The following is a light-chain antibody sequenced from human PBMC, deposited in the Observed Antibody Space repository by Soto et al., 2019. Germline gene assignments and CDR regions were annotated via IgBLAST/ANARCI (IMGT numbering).Light chain of an antibody. CDR1: SSDVGSYNL. CDR3: CSYGGDNSCML. CDR2: DGF. J-gene: IGLJ2*01. Sequence: QSALTQPASVSGSPGQSITISCTGTSSDVGSYNLVSWYQQHPGKVPKLIIYDGFKWPSGVSNRFSGSKSGNTASLTISGLQAEDEADYYCCSYGGDNSCMLFGGGTKLTVL. V-gene: IGLV2-23*01.